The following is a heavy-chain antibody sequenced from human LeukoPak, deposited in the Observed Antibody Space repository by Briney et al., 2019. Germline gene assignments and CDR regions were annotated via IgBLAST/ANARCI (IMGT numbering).Heavy chain of an antibody. D-gene: IGHD6-13*01. CDR2: MSYDGSNK. CDR1: GFTFSIYA. Sequence: GGSLRLSCAASGFTFSIYAMHWVRQAPGKGLEWVAVMSYDGSNKFYADSVKGRFTISRDNSKNTLYLQMNSLRAEDTAVYYCARAPDVGVAAARKQRLYYGMDVWGQGTTVTVSS. CDR3: ARAPDVGVAAARKQRLYYGMDV. V-gene: IGHV3-30-3*01. J-gene: IGHJ6*02.